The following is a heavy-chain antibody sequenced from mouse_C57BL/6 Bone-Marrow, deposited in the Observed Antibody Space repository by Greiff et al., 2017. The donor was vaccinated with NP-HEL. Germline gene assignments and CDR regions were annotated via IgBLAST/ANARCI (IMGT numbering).Heavy chain of an antibody. J-gene: IGHJ4*01. V-gene: IGHV1-55*01. CDR2: IYPGSGST. CDR1: GYTFTSYW. Sequence: QVQLQQPGAELVKPGASVKMSCKASGYTFTSYWITWVKQRPGQGLEWIGDIYPGSGSTNYNEKFKSKATLTVDTSSSTAYMQLSSLTSEDSAGYYCAYYYGSYYAMDYWGQGTSVTVSS. CDR3: AYYYGSYYAMDY. D-gene: IGHD1-1*01.